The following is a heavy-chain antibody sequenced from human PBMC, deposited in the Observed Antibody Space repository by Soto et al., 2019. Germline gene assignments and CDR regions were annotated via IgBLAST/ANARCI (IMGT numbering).Heavy chain of an antibody. CDR3: AVRYCSGGSCYPGGYDY. CDR1: GYTFTSYG. D-gene: IGHD2-15*01. CDR2: ISAYNGNT. Sequence: QVQLVQSGAEVKKPGASVKVSCKASGYTFTSYGISWVRQAPGQGLEWMGWISAYNGNTNYAQKLQGRVTMTTDTSSNXXYMELRSLRSDDTAVYYCAVRYCSGGSCYPGGYDYWGQGTLVTVSS. J-gene: IGHJ4*02. V-gene: IGHV1-18*01.